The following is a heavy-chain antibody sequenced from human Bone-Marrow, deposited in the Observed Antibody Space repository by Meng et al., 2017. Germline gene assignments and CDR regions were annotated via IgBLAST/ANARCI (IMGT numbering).Heavy chain of an antibody. J-gene: IGHJ6*02. Sequence: ASVKVSCKASGGTFSSYAISWVRQAPGQGLEWMGWISAYNGNTNYAQKLQGRVTMTTDTSTSTAYMELRSLRSDDTAVYYCARGLLWFGEYLYGMDVWGQGTTVTVSS. CDR2: ISAYNGNT. CDR3: ARGLLWFGEYLYGMDV. D-gene: IGHD3-10*01. V-gene: IGHV1-18*01. CDR1: GGTFSSYA.